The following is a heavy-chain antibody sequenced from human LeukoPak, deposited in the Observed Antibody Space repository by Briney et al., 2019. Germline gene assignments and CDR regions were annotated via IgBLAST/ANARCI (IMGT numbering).Heavy chain of an antibody. V-gene: IGHV1-18*01. CDR2: ISAYNGNT. D-gene: IGHD2-2*01. Sequence: ASVKVSCKASGYIFTSYGISWVRQAPGQGLEWVGWISAYNGNTNYAQNVQDRVTLTTDTSTTTAYMELRSLRSDDTAVYYCARALPGAHCGTTTCFSDHWGQGTLVTVSS. J-gene: IGHJ4*02. CDR1: GYIFTSYG. CDR3: ARALPGAHCGTTTCFSDH.